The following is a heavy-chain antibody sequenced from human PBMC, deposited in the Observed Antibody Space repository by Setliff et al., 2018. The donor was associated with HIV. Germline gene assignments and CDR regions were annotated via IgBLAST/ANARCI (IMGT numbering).Heavy chain of an antibody. CDR2: IYYSGST. Sequence: SETLSLTCAVSGGSISSGGYSWSWIRQPPGKGLEWIGYIYYSGSTNYHPSLKSRVTISVDTSKNQFSLKLSSVTAADTAVYYCARGPYYYDSSGYYHWGQGTLVTVSS. J-gene: IGHJ4*02. V-gene: IGHV4-61*08. CDR1: GGSISSGGYS. D-gene: IGHD3-22*01. CDR3: ARGPYYYDSSGYYH.